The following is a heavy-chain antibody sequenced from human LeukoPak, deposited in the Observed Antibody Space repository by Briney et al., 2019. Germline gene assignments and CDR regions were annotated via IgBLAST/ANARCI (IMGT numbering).Heavy chain of an antibody. CDR2: INHSGST. CDR1: GGSFSGYY. J-gene: IGHJ6*02. CDR3: ARGLRYSSSWYYYGMDV. D-gene: IGHD6-13*01. V-gene: IGHV4-34*01. Sequence: SETLSLTCAVYGGSFSGYYWGWIRQPPGEGLGWIGEINHSGSTNYNPSLKSRVTISVDTSKNQFSLKLSSVTAADTAVYYCARGLRYSSSWYYYGMDVWGQGTTVTVSS.